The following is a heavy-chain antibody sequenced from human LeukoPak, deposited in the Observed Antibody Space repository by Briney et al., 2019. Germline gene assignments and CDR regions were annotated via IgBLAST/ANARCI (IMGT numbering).Heavy chain of an antibody. V-gene: IGHV4-4*07. Sequence: SETLSLTCMLPVGSLRRYYRSCIRQPAREGLEWIGCIYTSGSTNYNPSLKSRVTMSVDTSKNQFSLKLSSVTAADTAVYYCARSDYSNQRPFDYWGQGTLVTVSS. J-gene: IGHJ4*02. CDR2: IYTSGST. CDR1: VGSLRRYY. D-gene: IGHD4-11*01. CDR3: ARSDYSNQRPFDY.